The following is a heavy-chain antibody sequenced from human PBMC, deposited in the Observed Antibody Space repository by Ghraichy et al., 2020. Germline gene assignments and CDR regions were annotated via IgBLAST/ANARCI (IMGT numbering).Heavy chain of an antibody. J-gene: IGHJ4*02. Sequence: GGSLRLSCAASGFTFSTYVMNWVRQAPGKGLEWVSGIGGSGGGTFYADSVKGRFTVSRDNSKNTLYLQMNSLRAEDTAVYYCAKDGAIRGSYFDSWGQGTLVTVSS. CDR2: IGGSGGGT. D-gene: IGHD3-10*01. CDR1: GFTFSTYV. V-gene: IGHV3-23*01. CDR3: AKDGAIRGSYFDS.